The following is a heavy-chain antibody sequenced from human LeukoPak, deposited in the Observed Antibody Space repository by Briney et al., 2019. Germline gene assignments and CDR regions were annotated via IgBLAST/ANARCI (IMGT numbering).Heavy chain of an antibody. CDR1: GVIISSYF. CDR2: TSHSGSA. Sequence: SETLCLTCTVSGVIISSYFCSWVRQPPGKGLEWIGLTSHSGSAKYNPSLKGRVAVSVDTSNQLSLKLTSVTPADTAVYYCARETLLGAPSFDNRG. CDR3: ARETLLGAPSFDN. D-gene: IGHD1-26*01. V-gene: IGHV4-59*01. J-gene: IGHJ4*01.